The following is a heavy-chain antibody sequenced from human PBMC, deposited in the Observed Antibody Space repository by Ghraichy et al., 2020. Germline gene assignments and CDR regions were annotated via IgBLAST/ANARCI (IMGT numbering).Heavy chain of an antibody. J-gene: IGHJ4*02. V-gene: IGHV4-59*08. D-gene: IGHD3-10*01. CDR2: VFYSASA. Sequence: SQTLSLTCTLSGDSISAYSWSLIRQPPGKGLEWIGFVFYSASAKYNPSLESRVLISIDRSQNQLSLKLRSVTAADTAFYYCARHESGRHFVFDYWGQGTLVTVSS. CDR3: ARHESGRHFVFDY. CDR1: GDSISAYS.